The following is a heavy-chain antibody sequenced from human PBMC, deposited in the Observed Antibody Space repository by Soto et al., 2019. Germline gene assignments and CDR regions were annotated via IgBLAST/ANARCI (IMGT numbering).Heavy chain of an antibody. CDR3: ARDLSTHYYDSRMYNWFDP. V-gene: IGHV3-7*01. J-gene: IGHJ5*02. CDR2: IKQDGSEK. CDR1: GFTFSSYW. D-gene: IGHD3-22*01. Sequence: GGSLRLSCAASGFTFSSYWMSWVRQAPGKGLEWVANIKQDGSEKYYVDSVKGRFTISRDNSKNTLYLQMNSLRAEDTAVYYCARDLSTHYYDSRMYNWFDPWGQGTLVTVSS.